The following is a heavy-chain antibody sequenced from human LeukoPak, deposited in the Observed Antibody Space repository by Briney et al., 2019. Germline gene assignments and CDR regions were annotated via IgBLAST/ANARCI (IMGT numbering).Heavy chain of an antibody. CDR2: INPNSGGT. CDR1: GFTFSRYG. CDR3: ARGRVFWSGSDMDV. D-gene: IGHD3-3*01. V-gene: IGHV1-2*02. J-gene: IGHJ6*03. Sequence: GGSLRLSCAASGFTFSRYGMHWVRQAPGQGLEWMGWINPNSGGTNYAQKFQGRVTMTRDTSISTAYMELSRLRSDDTAVYYCARGRVFWSGSDMDVWGKGTTVTVSS.